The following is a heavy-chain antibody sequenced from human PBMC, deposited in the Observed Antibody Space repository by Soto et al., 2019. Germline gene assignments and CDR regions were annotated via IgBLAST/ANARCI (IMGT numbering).Heavy chain of an antibody. CDR3: AREISARGYSSGDYYNYYGMDV. D-gene: IGHD5-18*01. Sequence: SVKVSCKVSGATFSEYALIWVRQAPGQGLEWMGRIIPIFGTSNDAQNFQGTVTITADESTSTAYMELSSLRFEDTAVYFCAREISARGYSSGDYYNYYGMDVWGQGTTVTVSS. CDR2: IIPIFGTS. CDR1: GATFSEYA. J-gene: IGHJ6*02. V-gene: IGHV1-69*13.